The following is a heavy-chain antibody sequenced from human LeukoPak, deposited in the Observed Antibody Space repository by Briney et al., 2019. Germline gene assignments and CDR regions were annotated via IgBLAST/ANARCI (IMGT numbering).Heavy chain of an antibody. D-gene: IGHD6-19*01. Sequence: GASVKVSCKASGGTFSSYAISWVRQAPGQGLEWMGGIIPIFGTAHYAQKFQGRVTITADESTSTAYMELSSLRSENTAVYYCARLGDHSSGWYDGVSATKNVRAFDIWGQGTMVTVSS. J-gene: IGHJ3*02. CDR2: IIPIFGTA. CDR1: GGTFSSYA. V-gene: IGHV1-69*13. CDR3: ARLGDHSSGWYDGVSATKNVRAFDI.